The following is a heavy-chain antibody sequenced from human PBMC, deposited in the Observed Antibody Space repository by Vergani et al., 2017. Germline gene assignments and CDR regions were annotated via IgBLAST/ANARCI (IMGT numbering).Heavy chain of an antibody. V-gene: IGHV3-9*01. J-gene: IGHJ4*02. CDR1: GFTFGDFA. D-gene: IGHD6-19*01. CDR2: ISWKSDSV. CDR3: AKDTVSSGWGIIDY. Sequence: ELQLVESGGGLVQPGRSLRLSCAASGFTFGDFAMHWVRQAPGKGLEWVSSISWKSDSVGYADSVKGRFTISRDNAKNSLYLHMNSLTAEDTALYYCAKDTVSSGWGIIDYWGQGTLVTVSS.